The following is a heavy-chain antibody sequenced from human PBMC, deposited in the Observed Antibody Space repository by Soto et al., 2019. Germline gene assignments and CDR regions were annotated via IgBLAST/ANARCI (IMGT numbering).Heavy chain of an antibody. D-gene: IGHD6-19*01. J-gene: IGHJ5*02. CDR1: GFTVSSNY. CDR2: IYSGGST. V-gene: IGHV3-53*01. CDR3: TKDAVAGNGEGAWLAP. Sequence: PWWSLRLCCAASGFTVSSNYMSWVRQAPGKGLEWVSVIYSGGSTYYADSVKGRFTVSRDDSKEALYLQMSSLRVDDTAVYFCTKDAVAGNGEGAWLAPRGHGTLVTVSS.